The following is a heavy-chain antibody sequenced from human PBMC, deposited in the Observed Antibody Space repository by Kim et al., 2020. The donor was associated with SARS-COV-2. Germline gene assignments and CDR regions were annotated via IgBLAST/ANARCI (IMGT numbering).Heavy chain of an antibody. V-gene: IGHV4-34*01. J-gene: IGHJ6*03. D-gene: IGHD6-19*01. CDR3: ARGTRQWLSRHYYYYMDV. Sequence: SETLSITCAVYGGSFSGYYWSWIRQPPGKGLEWIGEINHSGSTNYNPSLKRRVTISVDTSKNQFSLKLSSVTAADTAVYYCARGTRQWLSRHYYYYMDV. CDR1: GGSFSGYY. CDR2: INHSGST.